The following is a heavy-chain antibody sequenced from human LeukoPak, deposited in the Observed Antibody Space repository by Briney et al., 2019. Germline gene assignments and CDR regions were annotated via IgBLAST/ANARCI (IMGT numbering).Heavy chain of an antibody. D-gene: IGHD3-9*01. Sequence: SETLSLTCTVSGGSISSYYWSWIRQPPGKGLEWIGYIYYSGSTNYNPSLKSRVTISVDTSKNQFSLKPSSVTAADTAVYYCARDDILTGYSYGMDVWGQGTTVTVSS. CDR3: ARDDILTGYSYGMDV. J-gene: IGHJ6*02. CDR2: IYYSGST. CDR1: GGSISSYY. V-gene: IGHV4-59*01.